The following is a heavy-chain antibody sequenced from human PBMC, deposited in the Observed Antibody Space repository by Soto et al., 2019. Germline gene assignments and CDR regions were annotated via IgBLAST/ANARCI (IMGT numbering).Heavy chain of an antibody. CDR3: ARARRITSIFGVVRIWFDP. Sequence: SETLSLTCAVYGGSFSGYYWSWIRQPPGKGLEWIGEINHSGSTNYNPSLKSRVTISVDTSKNQFSLKLSSVTAADTAVYYCARARRITSIFGVVRIWFDPWGQGTLVTVSS. D-gene: IGHD3-3*01. CDR1: GGSFSGYY. J-gene: IGHJ5*02. CDR2: INHSGST. V-gene: IGHV4-34*01.